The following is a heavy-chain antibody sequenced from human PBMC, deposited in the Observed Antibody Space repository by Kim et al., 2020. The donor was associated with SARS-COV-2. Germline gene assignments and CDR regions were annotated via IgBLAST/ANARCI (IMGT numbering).Heavy chain of an antibody. V-gene: IGHV3-23*03. J-gene: IGHJ4*02. CDR3: AKDRSGYSH. D-gene: IGHD3-22*01. CDR2: GGRT. Sequence: GGRTSYADSVRGRFTISRDNSKNTLYLQLDSLRVEDTAMYYCAKDRSGYSHWGQGTLVIVSS.